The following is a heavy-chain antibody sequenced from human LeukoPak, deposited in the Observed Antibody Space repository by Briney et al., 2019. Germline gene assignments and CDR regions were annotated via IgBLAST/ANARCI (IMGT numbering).Heavy chain of an antibody. Sequence: SETLSLTCTVSGGSISTYYRSWIRQPPGKGLEWIGYIYHSGSTNYNPSLKSRITISVDTSKNQFSLKLSSVTAADTAVYYCARGPPDCSSTSCYAFDAFDIWGQGTMVTVSS. CDR3: ARGPPDCSSTSCYAFDAFDI. V-gene: IGHV4-59*12. J-gene: IGHJ3*02. D-gene: IGHD2-2*01. CDR1: GGSISTYY. CDR2: IYHSGST.